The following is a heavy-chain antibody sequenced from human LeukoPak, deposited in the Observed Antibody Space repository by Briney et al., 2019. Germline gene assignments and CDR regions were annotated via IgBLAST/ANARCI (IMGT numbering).Heavy chain of an antibody. CDR1: GFTFSSYA. D-gene: IGHD3-9*01. Sequence: PGGSLRLSCAASGFTFSSYAMSWVRQAPGKGLEWVSAISGSGGSTYYADSVKGRFTISRDNSKNTLYLQMNRLRAEDTAVYYCAISYDILTGYDYWGQGTLVTVSS. J-gene: IGHJ4*02. CDR2: ISGSGGST. CDR3: AISYDILTGYDY. V-gene: IGHV3-23*01.